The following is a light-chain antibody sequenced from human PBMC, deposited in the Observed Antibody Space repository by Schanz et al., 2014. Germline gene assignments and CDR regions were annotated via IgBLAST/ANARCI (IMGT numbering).Light chain of an antibody. V-gene: IGLV1-44*01. Sequence: QSVLTQPPSASGTPGQRVTISCSGSSSNIGSNTVNWYQQFPGTAPKLLIYSNNQRPSGVPDRFSGSKSGTSGSLAITGLQAEDEADYYCQSYDSSLSGAYVFGSGTKLTVL. CDR3: QSYDSSLSGAYV. CDR2: SNN. J-gene: IGLJ1*01. CDR1: SSNIGSNT.